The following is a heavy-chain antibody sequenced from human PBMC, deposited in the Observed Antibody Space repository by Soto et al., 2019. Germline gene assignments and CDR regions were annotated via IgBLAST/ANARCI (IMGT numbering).Heavy chain of an antibody. D-gene: IGHD2-21*01. J-gene: IGHJ4*02. CDR1: GFTFSSYA. CDR2: ISGSGGST. CDR3: AKDPRRQGNHLSIYYFDY. Sequence: PGGSLRLSCAASGFTFSSYAMSWVRQAPGKGLEWVSAISGSGGSTYYADSVKGRFTISRDNSKNTLYLQMNSLRAEDTAVYYCAKDPRRQGNHLSIYYFDYWGQGTLVTVSS. V-gene: IGHV3-23*01.